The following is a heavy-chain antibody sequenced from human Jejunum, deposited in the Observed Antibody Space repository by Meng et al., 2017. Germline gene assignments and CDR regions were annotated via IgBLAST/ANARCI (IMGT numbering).Heavy chain of an antibody. CDR1: GFSLSTRGVV. J-gene: IGHJ4*02. Sequence: IHLNEAGPTVVKPTQTLTLTCTFSGFSLSTRGVVVGWIRQPPGKALEGLAVIYWDDDKRYSPSLKPRVTITKDNSKNQVVLTMTNMDPVDTATYYCARKGALEPLDYWGQGTLVTVSS. CDR3: ARKGALEPLDY. CDR2: IYWDDDK. V-gene: IGHV2-5*02. D-gene: IGHD1-1*01.